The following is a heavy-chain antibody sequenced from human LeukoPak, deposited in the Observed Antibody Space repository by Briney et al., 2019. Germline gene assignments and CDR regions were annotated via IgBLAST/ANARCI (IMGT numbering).Heavy chain of an antibody. D-gene: IGHD6-25*01. J-gene: IGHJ3*02. CDR1: GFTFSSYG. CDR3: AKEGRPLAGLDAFDI. Sequence: GGSLRLSCAASGFTFSSYGMHWVRQAPGKGLEWVALIWYDGANKYYADSVKGRFTISRDNSKNTLYLQMNSLRAEDTAVYYCAKEGRPLAGLDAFDIWGQGTMVTVSS. CDR2: IWYDGANK. V-gene: IGHV3-33*06.